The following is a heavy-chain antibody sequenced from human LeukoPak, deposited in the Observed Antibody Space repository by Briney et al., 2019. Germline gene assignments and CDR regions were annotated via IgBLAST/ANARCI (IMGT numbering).Heavy chain of an antibody. D-gene: IGHD2-2*01. J-gene: IGHJ4*02. CDR3: ARDYCSSTSCLFDY. Sequence: GASVKVSCKTSGYTFTGYHMHWVRQAPGQELEWMGRINPNSGDTNYAQKFQGRVTMTRDTSISTAYMELSRLTSDDTAMYYCARDYCSSTSCLFDYWGQGTLVTVSS. CDR2: INPNSGDT. V-gene: IGHV1-2*06. CDR1: GYTFTGYH.